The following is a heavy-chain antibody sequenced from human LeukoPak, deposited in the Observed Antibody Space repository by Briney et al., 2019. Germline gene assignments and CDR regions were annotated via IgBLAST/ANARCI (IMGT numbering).Heavy chain of an antibody. V-gene: IGHV4-39*01. CDR3: ARHLWQQLVSEFDR. Sequence: SETLSLTCTVSGGSISSNRYCWGWIRQPPGKGLEWIGSIYYSGSTYYNPSLKSRVTISVDTSKNQFSLKLSSVTAADTAVYYCARHLWQQLVSEFDRWGQGTLVTVSS. CDR2: IYYSGST. J-gene: IGHJ5*02. D-gene: IGHD6-13*01. CDR1: GGSISSNRYC.